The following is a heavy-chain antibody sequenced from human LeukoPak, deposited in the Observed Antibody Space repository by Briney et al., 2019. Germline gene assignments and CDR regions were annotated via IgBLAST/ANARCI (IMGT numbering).Heavy chain of an antibody. D-gene: IGHD6-19*01. Sequence: PGGSLRLSCAASGFTFSSYSMNWVRQAPGKGLEWVSSISSSSSYIYYADSVKGRFTISRDNAKNSLYLQMNSLRAEDTAVYYCARDGYSSGWHRFDIWGQGTMVTVSS. CDR1: GFTFSSYS. CDR3: ARDGYSSGWHRFDI. CDR2: ISSSSSYI. J-gene: IGHJ3*02. V-gene: IGHV3-21*01.